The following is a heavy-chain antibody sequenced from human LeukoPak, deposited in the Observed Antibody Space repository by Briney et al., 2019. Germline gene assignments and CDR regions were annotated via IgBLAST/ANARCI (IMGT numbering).Heavy chain of an antibody. D-gene: IGHD5-24*01. CDR3: ARGPLTGRWPDMGFDY. Sequence: GRSLRLSCAASGFTFSSYAMHWVRQAPGKGLEWVAVISYDGSNKYYADSVKGRFTISRDNSKNTLYLQMNSLRAEDTAVYYCARGPLTGRWPDMGFDYWGQGILVTVSS. V-gene: IGHV3-30-3*01. CDR1: GFTFSSYA. CDR2: ISYDGSNK. J-gene: IGHJ4*02.